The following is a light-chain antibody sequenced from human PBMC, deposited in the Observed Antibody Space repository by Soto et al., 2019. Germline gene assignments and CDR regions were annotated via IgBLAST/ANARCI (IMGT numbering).Light chain of an antibody. Sequence: DVQMTQSPSTLSASVGVRVTITCRASQNIDNWLAWYQQKLGKAPKLLIYKASSLETGVPSRFSGSGSGTEFSLTISNLEPDDFATYHCQQYYTNSQASFGQGTKVEIK. CDR3: QQYYTNSQAS. CDR2: KAS. CDR1: QNIDNW. V-gene: IGKV1-5*03. J-gene: IGKJ1*01.